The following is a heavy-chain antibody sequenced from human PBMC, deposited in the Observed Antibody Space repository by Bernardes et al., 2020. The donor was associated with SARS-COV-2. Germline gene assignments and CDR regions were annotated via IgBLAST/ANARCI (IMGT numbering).Heavy chain of an antibody. CDR3: AGSRRLWFGESKPNWFDP. D-gene: IGHD3-10*01. J-gene: IGHJ5*02. V-gene: IGHV4-39*01. Sequence: SETLSLTCTVSGGSISSSSYYWGWIRQPPGKGLEWIGSIYYSGSTYYNPSLKSRVTISVDTSKNQFSLKLSSVTAADTAVYYCAGSRRLWFGESKPNWFDPWGQGTLVTVSS. CDR1: GGSISSSSYY. CDR2: IYYSGST.